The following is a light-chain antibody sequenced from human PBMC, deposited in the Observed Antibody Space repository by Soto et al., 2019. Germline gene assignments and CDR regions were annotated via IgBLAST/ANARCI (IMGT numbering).Light chain of an antibody. CDR3: AAWDDSLNGL. CDR2: SSN. J-gene: IGLJ2*01. V-gene: IGLV1-44*01. Sequence: QSVLTQPPSASGTPGQRVTISCSGSSSNIGTNTVSWYQQFPGTAPKLLIYSSNQRPSGVPDRFSASKSGTSASLAISGLQSEDEADYYCAAWDDSLNGLFGGGTKVTVL. CDR1: SSNIGTNT.